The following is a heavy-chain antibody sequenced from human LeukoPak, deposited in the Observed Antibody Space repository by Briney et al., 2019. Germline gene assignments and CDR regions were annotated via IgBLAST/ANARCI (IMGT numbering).Heavy chain of an antibody. CDR2: INPNSGGT. Sequence: ASVKVSCKASGYTFTGYYMHWVRQAPGQGLEWMGWINPNSGGTNYAQKFQGRVTTTRDTSISTAYMELSRLRSDDTAVYYCARLDGRVVSAADLFDYWGQGTLVTVFS. CDR3: ARLDGRVVSAADLFDY. D-gene: IGHD2-2*01. J-gene: IGHJ4*02. CDR1: GYTFTGYY. V-gene: IGHV1-2*02.